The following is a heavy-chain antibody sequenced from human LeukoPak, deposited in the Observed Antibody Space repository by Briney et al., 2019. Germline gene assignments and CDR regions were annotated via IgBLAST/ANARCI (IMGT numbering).Heavy chain of an antibody. CDR2: IWPSDSDT. D-gene: IGHD3-22*01. J-gene: IGHJ3*02. CDR3: ASALPYYYDSSGYYKTDAFDI. Sequence: GESLKISCKGSGYTFTNYWIGWVRQMPGKGLEWMGIIWPSDSDTRYSPSFQGQVTISADKSISTAYLQWSSLKASDTAMYYCASALPYYYDSSGYYKTDAFDIWGQGTMVTVSS. V-gene: IGHV5-51*01. CDR1: GYTFTNYW.